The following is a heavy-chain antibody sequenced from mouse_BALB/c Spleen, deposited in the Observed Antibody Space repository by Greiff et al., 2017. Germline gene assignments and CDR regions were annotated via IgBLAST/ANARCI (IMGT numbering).Heavy chain of an antibody. Sequence: QVQLKQSGPELVKPGASVRISCKASGYTFTSYYIHWVKQRPGQGLEWIGWIYPGNVNTKYNEKFKGKATLTADKSSSTAYMQLSSLTSEDSAVYFCARGITTGDYYAMDYWGQGTSVTVSS. CDR1: GYTFTSYY. V-gene: IGHV1S56*01. CDR3: ARGITTGDYYAMDY. D-gene: IGHD2-4*01. J-gene: IGHJ4*01. CDR2: IYPGNVNT.